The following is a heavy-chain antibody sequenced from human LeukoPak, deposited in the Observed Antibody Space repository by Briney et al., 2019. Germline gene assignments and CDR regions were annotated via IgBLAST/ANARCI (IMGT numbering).Heavy chain of an antibody. V-gene: IGHV3-33*01. J-gene: IGHJ4*02. CDR1: GFTFSSYG. CDR2: IWYDGSNK. CDR3: ARDSQTYYYDSSGQDY. D-gene: IGHD3-22*01. Sequence: GGSLRLSCAASGFTFSSYGMHWVRQAPGKGLEWVAVIWYDGSNKYYADSVKGRFTISGDNSKNTLYLQMNSLRAEDTAVYYCARDSQTYYYDSSGQDYWGQGTLVTVSS.